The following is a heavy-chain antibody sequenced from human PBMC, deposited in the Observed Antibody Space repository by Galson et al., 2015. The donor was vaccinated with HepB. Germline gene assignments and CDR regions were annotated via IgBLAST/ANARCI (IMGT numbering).Heavy chain of an antibody. V-gene: IGHV3-23*01. CDR2: ISPSGGST. Sequence: SLRLSCAASGFTFSTYAMSWVRQAPGKGLEWVSAISPSGGSTYYADSVKGRFTISRDNSKNTLYLQMNSLIAEDTAVYHCAKQYDTTGYYHLDYFDYWGQGSLVTVSS. CDR1: GFTFSTYA. D-gene: IGHD3-22*01. CDR3: AKQYDTTGYYHLDYFDY. J-gene: IGHJ4*02.